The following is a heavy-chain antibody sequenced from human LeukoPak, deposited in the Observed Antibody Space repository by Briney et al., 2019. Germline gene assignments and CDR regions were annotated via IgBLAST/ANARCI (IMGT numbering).Heavy chain of an antibody. CDR1: GFTFSSYS. V-gene: IGHV3-48*04. Sequence: TGGSLRLSCAASGFTFSSYSMNWVRQAPGKGLEWVSYISSSGSTIYYADSVKGRFTISRDNAKNSLYLQMNSLRAEDTAVYYCAKDQFYDFWSGRREYWGQGTLVTVSS. CDR2: ISSSGSTI. CDR3: AKDQFYDFWSGRREY. J-gene: IGHJ4*02. D-gene: IGHD3-3*01.